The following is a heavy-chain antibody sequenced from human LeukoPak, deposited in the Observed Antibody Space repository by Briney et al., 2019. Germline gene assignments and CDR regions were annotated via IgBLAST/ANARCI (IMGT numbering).Heavy chain of an antibody. Sequence: GGSLRLSCAASGFTFSTYAMSCVRQAPGKGLEWVSGITGSGGSTYYADSVKGRFTISRDNSKNTLHLQMNSLRAEDTAVYYCAKGGTGYCSSTSCLYYSDYWGQGALVTVSS. V-gene: IGHV3-23*01. CDR1: GFTFSTYA. CDR3: AKGGTGYCSSTSCLYYSDY. J-gene: IGHJ4*02. CDR2: ITGSGGST. D-gene: IGHD2-2*01.